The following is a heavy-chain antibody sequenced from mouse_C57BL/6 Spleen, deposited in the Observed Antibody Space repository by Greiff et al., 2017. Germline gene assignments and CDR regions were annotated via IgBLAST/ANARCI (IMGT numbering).Heavy chain of an antibody. CDR3: ARMDDSYAMDY. CDR2: LWSGGST. J-gene: IGHJ4*01. Sequence: QVQLQQSGPGLVQPSQSLSITCTVSGFSLTSYGVHWVRQSPGKGLEWLGVLWSGGSTDYNAAFISRLSISKDNSKSQVFFKMNSLQADDTAIYYCARMDDSYAMDYWGQGTSVTVSS. V-gene: IGHV2-2*01. CDR1: GFSLTSYG.